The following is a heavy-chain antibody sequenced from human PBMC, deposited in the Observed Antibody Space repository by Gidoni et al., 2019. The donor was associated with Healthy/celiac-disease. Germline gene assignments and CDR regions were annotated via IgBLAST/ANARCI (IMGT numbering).Heavy chain of an antibody. Sequence: QVQLVESGGGLVKPGGSLRLYCAASGFTFSDYYLSWIRQAPGKGLVWVSYISSSGSTIYYADSVKGRFTISRDNAKNSLYLQMNSLRAEDTAVYYCARDLRWDSGYDPYYFDYWGQGTLVTVSS. CDR1: GFTFSDYY. J-gene: IGHJ4*02. CDR3: ARDLRWDSGYDPYYFDY. D-gene: IGHD5-12*01. CDR2: ISSSGSTI. V-gene: IGHV3-11*01.